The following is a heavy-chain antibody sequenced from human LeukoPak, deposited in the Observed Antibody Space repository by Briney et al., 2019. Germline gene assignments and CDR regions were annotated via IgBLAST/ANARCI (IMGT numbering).Heavy chain of an antibody. J-gene: IGHJ6*02. CDR2: ISSSGSSI. CDR1: GFTFSSYE. Sequence: GGSLRLSCAASGFTFSSYEINWVRQAPGKGLEWVSYISSSGSSIYYADSVKGRFTISRDNAKNSLYLQMNSLRAEDTAVYYCARDALYYGLDVLGQGTTVTVSS. CDR3: ARDALYYGLDV. V-gene: IGHV3-48*03.